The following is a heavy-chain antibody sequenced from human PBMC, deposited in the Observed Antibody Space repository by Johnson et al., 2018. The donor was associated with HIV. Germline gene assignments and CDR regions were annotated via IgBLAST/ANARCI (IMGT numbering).Heavy chain of an antibody. CDR2: IYSGGST. CDR3: ARDPGRYCSGGSCYVEDAFDI. V-gene: IGHV3-66*01. J-gene: IGHJ3*02. CDR1: GFTFDDYG. D-gene: IGHD2-15*01. Sequence: VLLVESGGGVVRPGGSLRLSCAASGFTFDDYGMSWVRQAPGKGLEWVSVIYSGGSTYYADSVKGRFTISRANSKNTMYLQMNSLRAEETAVYYCARDPGRYCSGGSCYVEDAFDIWGQGTMVTVSS.